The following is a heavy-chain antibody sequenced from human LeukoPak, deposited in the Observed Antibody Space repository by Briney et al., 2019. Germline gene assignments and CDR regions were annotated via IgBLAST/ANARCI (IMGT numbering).Heavy chain of an antibody. CDR1: GFTFSSYA. V-gene: IGHV3-23*01. D-gene: IGHD5-18*01. J-gene: IGHJ4*02. CDR2: ISGSGGDT. Sequence: GGSLRLSCAASGFTFSSYAINWVRQAPGKGLEWVSIISGSGGDTSYADSVKGRFTISRDSSKNTLYLQMNSLRAEDTAVYYCARDPGYSYGYLFDYWGQGTLVTVSS. CDR3: ARDPGYSYGYLFDY.